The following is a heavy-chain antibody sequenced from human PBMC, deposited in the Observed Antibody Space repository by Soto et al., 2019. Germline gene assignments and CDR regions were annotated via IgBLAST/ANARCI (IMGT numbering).Heavy chain of an antibody. Sequence: EVQLLESGGGLVQPGGPLRLSCAVSGFTFRNHAMHWVRQAPGKGLQWVSGISGGGDSTFYADSVKGRFTISRDNSMNTLHLHMNSLRAEDTAVYYCARAVSRYGDLDWFDPWGQGTLVTVSS. CDR1: GFTFRNHA. V-gene: IGHV3-23*01. CDR2: ISGGGDST. D-gene: IGHD4-17*01. CDR3: ARAVSRYGDLDWFDP. J-gene: IGHJ5*02.